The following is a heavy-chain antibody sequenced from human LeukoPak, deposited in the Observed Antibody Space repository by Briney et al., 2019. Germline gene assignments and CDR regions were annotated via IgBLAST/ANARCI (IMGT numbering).Heavy chain of an antibody. CDR2: ISAYNGNT. Sequence: SVKVSCKASGYTFTSYGISWVRQAPGQGLEWMGWISAYNGNTNYAQKLQGRVTMTTDTSTSTAYMELRSLRSDDTAVYYCARGYCSSTSCYKEGPNLDPWGQGTLVTVSS. V-gene: IGHV1-18*01. D-gene: IGHD2-2*02. CDR1: GYTFTSYG. J-gene: IGHJ5*02. CDR3: ARGYCSSTSCYKEGPNLDP.